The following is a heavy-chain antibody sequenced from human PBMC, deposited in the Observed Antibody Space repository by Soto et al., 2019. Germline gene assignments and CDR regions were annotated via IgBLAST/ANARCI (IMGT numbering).Heavy chain of an antibody. V-gene: IGHV3-23*01. CDR2: ISGSGGST. D-gene: IGHD3-10*01. CDR1: GFTFSSYA. J-gene: IGHJ6*02. CDR3: ADXLWFGRIQEYYYYGMDV. Sequence: PGGSLRLSCAASGFTFSSYAMSWFRQAPGKGLEWVSAISGSGGSTYYADSVKGRFTISRDNSKNTLYLQMNSLRAEDTAVYYCADXLWFGRIQEYYYYGMDVWGQGTTVTVSS.